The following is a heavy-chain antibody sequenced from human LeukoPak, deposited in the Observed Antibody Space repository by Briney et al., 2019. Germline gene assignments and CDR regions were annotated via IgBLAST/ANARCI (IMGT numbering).Heavy chain of an antibody. V-gene: IGHV1-69*13. CDR2: IIPIFGTA. CDR1: GGTFSSYA. D-gene: IGHD1-26*01. J-gene: IGHJ6*02. Sequence: GASVKVSCKASGGTFSSYAISWVRQAPGQGLEWMGGIIPIFGTANYAQKFQGRVTITADESTSTAYMELSSLRSEDTAVYYCARDWWELPYYGMDVWGQGTTVTVSS. CDR3: ARDWWELPYYGMDV.